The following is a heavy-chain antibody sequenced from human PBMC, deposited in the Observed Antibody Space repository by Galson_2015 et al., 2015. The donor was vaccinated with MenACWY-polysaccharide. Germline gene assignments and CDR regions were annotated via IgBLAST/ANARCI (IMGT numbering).Heavy chain of an antibody. CDR3: ARDPEWGANDY. J-gene: IGHJ4*02. CDR1: GFTFSDYY. D-gene: IGHD1-26*01. Sequence: SLRLSCAASGFTFSDYYMSWIRQAPGKGLEWISYISSSGATIFYADSVKGRFTISRDNAENSVYLQMNSLRAEDTAVYYCARDPEWGANDYWGQGTLVTVSS. CDR2: ISSSGATI. V-gene: IGHV3-11*04.